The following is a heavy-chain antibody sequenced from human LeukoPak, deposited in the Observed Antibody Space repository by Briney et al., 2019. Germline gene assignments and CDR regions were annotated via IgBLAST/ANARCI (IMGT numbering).Heavy chain of an antibody. CDR1: GGSISSSNW. V-gene: IGHV4-4*02. J-gene: IGHJ4*02. D-gene: IGHD3-22*01. CDR3: ARARPYFDYDSSGYYYLDY. Sequence: SGTLSLTCAVSGGSISSSNWWSWVRQPPGKGLEWIGEIYHSGSTNYNPSLKSRVTISVDKSKSQFSLKLSSVTAADTAVYYCARARPYFDYDSSGYYYLDYWGQGTLVTVSS. CDR2: IYHSGST.